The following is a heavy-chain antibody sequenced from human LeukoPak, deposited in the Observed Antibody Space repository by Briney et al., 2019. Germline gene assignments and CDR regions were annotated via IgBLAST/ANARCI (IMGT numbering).Heavy chain of an antibody. D-gene: IGHD3-22*01. Sequence: SQTLSLTCTVSGGSIGSGSYYWNWIRQPAGEGLEWIGRIYTSGSTNYNPSLKSRVTISVDTSKNQFSLKLSSVTAADTAVYFCARHYYYDSSGSRDAFDIWGQGTMVTVSS. CDR3: ARHYYYDSSGSRDAFDI. J-gene: IGHJ3*02. CDR1: GGSIGSGSYY. CDR2: IYTSGST. V-gene: IGHV4-61*02.